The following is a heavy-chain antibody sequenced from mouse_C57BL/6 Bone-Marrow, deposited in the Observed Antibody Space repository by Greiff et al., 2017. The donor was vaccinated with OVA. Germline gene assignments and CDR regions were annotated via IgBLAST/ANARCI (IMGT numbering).Heavy chain of an antibody. D-gene: IGHD3-3*01. CDR2: IYPGSGST. V-gene: IGHV1-55*01. CDR1: GYTFTSYW. Sequence: VQLQQPGAELVKPGASVKMSCKASGYTFTSYWITWVKQRPGQGLEWIGDIYPGSGSTNYNEKLKSKATLTVDTSSSTAYMQLSSLTSEDAAVYYCAMELYYFDYWGQGTTLTVSS. CDR3: AMELYYFDY. J-gene: IGHJ2*01.